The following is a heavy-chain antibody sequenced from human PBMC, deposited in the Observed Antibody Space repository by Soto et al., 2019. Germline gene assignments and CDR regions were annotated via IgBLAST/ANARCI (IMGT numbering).Heavy chain of an antibody. CDR3: ARYYYDSSGYYSYYYGMDV. CDR1: GGTFSSYA. Sequence: SVKVSCKASGGTFSSYAISWVRQAPGQGLEWMGGIIPIFGTANYAQKFQGRVTITADESTSTAYMELSSLRSEDTAVYYCARYYYDSSGYYSYYYGMDVWGQGTTVTVS. CDR2: IIPIFGTA. D-gene: IGHD3-22*01. J-gene: IGHJ6*02. V-gene: IGHV1-69*13.